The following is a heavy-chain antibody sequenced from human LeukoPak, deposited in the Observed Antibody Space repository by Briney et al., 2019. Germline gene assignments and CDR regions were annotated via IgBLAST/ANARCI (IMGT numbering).Heavy chain of an antibody. D-gene: IGHD2-2*01. V-gene: IGHV4-39*07. CDR2: VYYSGSS. CDR3: ARGEPPSSTSFLYFDY. J-gene: IGHJ4*02. Sequence: SETLSLTCTVSGGSISSSTYYWGWIRQPPGKGLEWIGNVYYSGSSYYNPSLKSRVTISVDTSKNQFSLKLSSVTAADTAVYYCARGEPPSSTSFLYFDYWGQGTLVTVSS. CDR1: GGSISSSTYY.